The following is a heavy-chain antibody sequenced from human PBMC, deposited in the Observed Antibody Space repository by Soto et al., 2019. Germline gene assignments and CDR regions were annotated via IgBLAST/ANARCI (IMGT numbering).Heavy chain of an antibody. CDR3: ARDNPWYYGMDV. CDR2: INPNSGGT. J-gene: IGHJ6*02. CDR1: GYTLTGYY. Sequence: ASVKVSCKASGYTLTGYYMHWVRQAPGQGLEWMGWINPNSGGTNYAQKFQGWVTMARDTSISTAYMELSRLRSDDTAVYYCARDNPWYYGMDVWGQGTTVTVSS. V-gene: IGHV1-2*04.